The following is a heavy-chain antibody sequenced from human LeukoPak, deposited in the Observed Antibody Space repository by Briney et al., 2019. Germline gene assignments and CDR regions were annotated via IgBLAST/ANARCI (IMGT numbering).Heavy chain of an antibody. D-gene: IGHD6-13*01. CDR1: GFTIGTYW. Sequence: GGSLRLSCTVSGFTIGTYWMSWVRQAPGKGLEWVANINQDGSKKYYVDSVKGRFTISRDNVKNSVYLQMNSLRAEDTALYSCARAVAAADSYWGRGTLVTVSS. J-gene: IGHJ4*02. CDR2: INQDGSKK. CDR3: ARAVAAADSY. V-gene: IGHV3-7*04.